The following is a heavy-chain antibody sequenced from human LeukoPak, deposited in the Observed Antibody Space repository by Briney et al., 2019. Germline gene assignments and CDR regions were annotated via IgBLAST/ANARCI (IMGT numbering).Heavy chain of an antibody. J-gene: IGHJ3*02. V-gene: IGHV3-9*01. CDR1: GFTFDDYA. CDR2: ISWNSGSI. D-gene: IGHD2-21*01. CDR3: ATDIRSCCSDYAFDI. Sequence: GGSLRLSCAAAGFTFDDYAMHWVRQAPGKGLEWVSGISWNSGSIGYADSVKGRFTISRDNAKNSLYLQMNSLRAEDTDLYYCATDIRSCCSDYAFDIWGQGTMVTVSS.